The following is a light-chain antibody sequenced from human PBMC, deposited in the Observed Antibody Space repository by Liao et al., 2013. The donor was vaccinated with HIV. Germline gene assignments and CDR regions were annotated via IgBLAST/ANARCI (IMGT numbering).Light chain of an antibody. CDR3: QAWDSSSYV. V-gene: IGLV3-1*01. Sequence: TQPPSVSVSPGQTASITCSGDKLGDKYACWYQQKPGQSPVLVIYQDNKRPSGIPERFSGSNSGNTATLTISGTQAMDEADYYCQAWDSSSYVFGTGTKVTVL. J-gene: IGLJ1*01. CDR1: KLGDKY. CDR2: QDN.